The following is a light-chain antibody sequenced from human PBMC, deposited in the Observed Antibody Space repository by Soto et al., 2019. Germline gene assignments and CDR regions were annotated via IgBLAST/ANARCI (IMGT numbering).Light chain of an antibody. J-gene: IGKJ4*01. V-gene: IGKV3D-15*01. CDR1: QSVSNN. Sequence: EIVMTQSPATLSVSPGEKATLSCRASQSVSNNLAWFQQKTGQVPRLLIYGASTRATGIPDRFSGSGSGTDFTLTISSLETEDFAVYYCQQRNNWPLTFGAGTKV. CDR2: GAS. CDR3: QQRNNWPLT.